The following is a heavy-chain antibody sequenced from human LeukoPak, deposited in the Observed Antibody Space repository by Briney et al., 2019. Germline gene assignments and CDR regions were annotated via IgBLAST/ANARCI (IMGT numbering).Heavy chain of an antibody. CDR2: INPNSGGT. D-gene: IGHD1-7*01. Sequence: ASVKVSCKASGGTFSSYAISWVRQAPGQGLEWMGWINPNSGGTNYAQKFQGRVTMTRDTSISTAYMELSRLRSDDTAVYYCARETLLTGTTSGWGQGTLVTVSS. CDR3: ARETLLTGTTSG. CDR1: GGTFSSYA. J-gene: IGHJ4*02. V-gene: IGHV1-2*02.